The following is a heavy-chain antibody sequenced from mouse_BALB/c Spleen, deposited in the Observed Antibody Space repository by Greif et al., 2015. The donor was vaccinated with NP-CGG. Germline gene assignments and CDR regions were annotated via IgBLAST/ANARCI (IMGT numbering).Heavy chain of an antibody. D-gene: IGHD2-12*01. CDR2: IWAGGST. J-gene: IGHJ4*01. CDR1: GFSLTSYG. CDR3: TVDILYNYDNIMVS. Sequence: VQLQQSGPGLVAPSQSLSITCTVSGFSLTSYGVHWVRQPPGKGLEWLGVIWAGGSTNYNSALMSRLSISKDNSKSQPFISVNSLQTNVTTMYNCTVDILYNYDNIMVSWGQGTAFTVSS. V-gene: IGHV2-9*02.